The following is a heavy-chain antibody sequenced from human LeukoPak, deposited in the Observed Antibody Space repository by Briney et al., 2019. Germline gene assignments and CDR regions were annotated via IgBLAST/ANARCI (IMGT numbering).Heavy chain of an antibody. Sequence: ASVKVSCKVSGYTLTELSMHWVRQAPGKGLEWMGGFDPEDGKTIYAQKFQGRVTMTEDTSTDTAYMELSSLRSEDTAVYYCATSIESTTDSGLVWYYWGQGTLVTVSS. J-gene: IGHJ4*02. CDR2: FDPEDGKT. V-gene: IGHV1-24*01. CDR1: GYTLTELS. D-gene: IGHD5/OR15-5a*01. CDR3: ATSIESTTDSGLVWYY.